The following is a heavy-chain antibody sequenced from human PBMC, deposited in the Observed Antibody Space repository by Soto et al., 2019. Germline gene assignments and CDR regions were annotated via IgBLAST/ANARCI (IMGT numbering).Heavy chain of an antibody. CDR2: ISTYNGNT. J-gene: IGHJ4*02. CDR3: ARDRLPVTTSLVFDY. D-gene: IGHD4-17*01. V-gene: IGHV1-18*01. CDR1: GYSFTNYG. Sequence: ASVKVSCKASGYSFTNYGFSWLRQAPGQGLEWMGWISTYNGNTDYPQKFQGRVTMTTDTSTSTAYMELRSLRSDDTAVYYCARDRLPVTTSLVFDYWGQGTLVTVSS.